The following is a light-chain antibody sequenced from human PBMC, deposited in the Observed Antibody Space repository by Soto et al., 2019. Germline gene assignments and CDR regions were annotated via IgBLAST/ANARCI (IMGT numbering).Light chain of an antibody. CDR1: QSVSTF. J-gene: IGKJ4*01. Sequence: EIVLTQSPATLSLSPGERATLSCRASQSVSTFLAWFQHKPGQAPRLLIYDASNRATGIPARFSGSGSGTDFTLTISSREPEDFAVYYCQQRSSWPELTFGGGTKVEIK. CDR3: QQRSSWPELT. V-gene: IGKV3-11*01. CDR2: DAS.